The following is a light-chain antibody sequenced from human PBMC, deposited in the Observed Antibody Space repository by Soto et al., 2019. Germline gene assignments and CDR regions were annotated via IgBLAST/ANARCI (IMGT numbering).Light chain of an antibody. CDR3: CSYAGSADWV. Sequence: QSALTQPASVSGSPGQSITISCTGTSSDVGSYDVVSWYQQHPGKAPQLIIYEATKRPSGVSNRFSGAKSGNTASLTISGLQAEDESDYFCCSYAGSADWVFGGGTKLTVL. CDR1: SSDVGSYDV. CDR2: EAT. V-gene: IGLV2-23*01. J-gene: IGLJ3*02.